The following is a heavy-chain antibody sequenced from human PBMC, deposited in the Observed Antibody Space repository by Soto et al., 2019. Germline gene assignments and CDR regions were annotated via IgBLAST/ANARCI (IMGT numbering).Heavy chain of an antibody. CDR2: ISTYNGNT. CDR1: GYTFTSYG. CDR3: ARDGTPHLLVAYYYSYAMDV. Sequence: ASVKVSCKTSGYTFTSYGITWVRQAPGQGLEWMGWISTYNGNTNYAQKLQDRVTMTTDTSTSTAYMELWSLRVEDTAVYYCARDGTPHLLVAYYYSYAMDVWGHGTTVTVSS. V-gene: IGHV1-18*01. J-gene: IGHJ6*02. D-gene: IGHD2-21*01.